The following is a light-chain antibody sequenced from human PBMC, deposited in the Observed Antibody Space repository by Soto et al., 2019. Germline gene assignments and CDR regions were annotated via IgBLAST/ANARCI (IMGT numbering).Light chain of an antibody. CDR1: SSNIGAGYD. V-gene: IGLV1-40*01. CDR3: QSYDSSLVRV. J-gene: IGLJ1*01. CDR2: GNS. Sequence: QSVLTQPPSVSGAPGQRVTISCTGSSSNIGAGYDVHWYQQLPGTAPKLLIYGNSNRPSGVPDRFSGSKSGTSASLAITGLQAEDEADYYCQSYDSSLVRVFGTGTNHRP.